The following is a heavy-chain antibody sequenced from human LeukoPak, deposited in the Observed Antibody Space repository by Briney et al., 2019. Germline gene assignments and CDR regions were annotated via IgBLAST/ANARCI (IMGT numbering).Heavy chain of an antibody. CDR1: GYTFTSYD. D-gene: IGHD2-2*02. V-gene: IGHV1-8*01. CDR2: MNPNSGNT. CDR3: ARSPIRYQLLYRASDY. J-gene: IGHJ4*02. Sequence: ASVKVSCKASGYTFTSYDINWVRQATGQGLEWMVCMNPNSGNTGYAQKFQGRVTTTRNTSISTAYMELSSLRSEDTAVYYCARSPIRYQLLYRASDYWGQGTLVTVSS.